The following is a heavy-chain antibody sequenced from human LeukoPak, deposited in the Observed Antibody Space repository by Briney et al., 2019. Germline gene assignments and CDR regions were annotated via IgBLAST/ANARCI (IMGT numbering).Heavy chain of an antibody. Sequence: PGGSLRLSCAASGFTFSSYGMHWVRQAPGKGLEWVAFIRYDGSNKYYADSVKGRFTISRDNSKNSLYLQMNSLRAEDTAVYYCARDTAARPEFDYWGQGTLVTVSS. D-gene: IGHD6-6*01. V-gene: IGHV3-30*02. CDR1: GFTFSSYG. CDR3: ARDTAARPEFDY. J-gene: IGHJ4*02. CDR2: IRYDGSNK.